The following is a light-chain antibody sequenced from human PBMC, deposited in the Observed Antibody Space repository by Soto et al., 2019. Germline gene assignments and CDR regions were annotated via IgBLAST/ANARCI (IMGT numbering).Light chain of an antibody. J-gene: IGKJ3*01. CDR3: QKYNNWPFT. CDR2: GAS. CDR1: QSVSSN. V-gene: IGKV3-15*01. Sequence: EIVMTQSPATLSVSQGERATLSCRASQSVSSNLAWYQQKPGQDPRILIYGASTRATGIPARFSGSGSGTEITLTISSQQSEDFAVYYRQKYNNWPFTFGTGTKEDIK.